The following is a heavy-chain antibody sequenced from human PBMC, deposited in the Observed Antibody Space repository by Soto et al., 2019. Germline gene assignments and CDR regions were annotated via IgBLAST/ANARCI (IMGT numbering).Heavy chain of an antibody. D-gene: IGHD3-22*01. CDR2: ISHDGTKK. Sequence: GGSMRLSCAASGFTFSSYGMHWVRQATGKGLEWMAVISHDGTKKYYVDSVKGRFTISRDNSKNTLYLQMNSLRAEDTALYSCAKGSDTSGYYQLDYWGQGTLVTVSS. CDR1: GFTFSSYG. J-gene: IGHJ4*02. CDR3: AKGSDTSGYYQLDY. V-gene: IGHV3-30*18.